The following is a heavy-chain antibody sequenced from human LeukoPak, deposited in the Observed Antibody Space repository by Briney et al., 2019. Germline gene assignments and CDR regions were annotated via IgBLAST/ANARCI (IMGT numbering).Heavy chain of an antibody. CDR1: GDSISSGDYY. V-gene: IGHV4-30-4*01. J-gene: IGHJ4*02. Sequence: SETLSLTCTVSGDSISSGDYYWSWIRQPPGKGLEWIGYIYYSGSTYYNPSLKSRVTISVDTSKNQFSLKLSSVTAADTAVYYCALYGSGSYNFDSWGQGTLVTVSS. D-gene: IGHD3-10*01. CDR3: ALYGSGSYNFDS. CDR2: IYYSGST.